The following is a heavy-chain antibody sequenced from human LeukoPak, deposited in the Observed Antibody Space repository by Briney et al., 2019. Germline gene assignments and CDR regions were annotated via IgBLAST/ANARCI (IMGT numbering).Heavy chain of an antibody. CDR3: AKYFVAVAGGPYDAFDI. V-gene: IGHV3-30*18. J-gene: IGHJ3*02. CDR1: RFTFSSYD. D-gene: IGHD6-19*01. CDR2: ISYDGSNK. Sequence: GGSLRLSCAATRFTFSSYDMHWVRQAPGKGLEWVAVISYDGSNKYYADSVKGRFTISRDNSKNTLYLQMNSLRAEDTAVYYCAKYFVAVAGGPYDAFDIWGQGTMVTVSS.